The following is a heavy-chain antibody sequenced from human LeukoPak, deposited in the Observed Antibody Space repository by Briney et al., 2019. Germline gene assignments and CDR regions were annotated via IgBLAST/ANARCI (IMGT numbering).Heavy chain of an antibody. CDR2: ISASGGST. CDR1: GFTFSSYA. J-gene: IGHJ5*02. V-gene: IGHV3-23*01. Sequence: GGSLRLSCAASGFTFSSYAMSWVRQAPGKGLEWVSAISASGGSTYYADSVKGPFTISRANSKNTMYRQMNRLRAEETAVYYCAKVPSSTAAANWFDLWGQGTLVTVSS. CDR3: AKVPSSTAAANWFDL. D-gene: IGHD6-13*01.